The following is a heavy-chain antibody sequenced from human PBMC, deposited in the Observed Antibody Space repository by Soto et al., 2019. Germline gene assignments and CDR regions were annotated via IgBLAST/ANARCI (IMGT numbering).Heavy chain of an antibody. CDR1: GGSISSSSYY. V-gene: IGHV4-39*01. D-gene: IGHD1-26*01. J-gene: IGHJ4*02. CDR3: ARSSGSYYLSEYYFDY. Sequence: PSETLSLTCTVSGGSISSSSYYWGWIRQPPGKGLEWIGSIYYSGSTYYNPSLKSLVTISVDTSKNQFSLKLSSVTAADTAVYYCARSSGSYYLSEYYFDYWGQGTLVTVSS. CDR2: IYYSGST.